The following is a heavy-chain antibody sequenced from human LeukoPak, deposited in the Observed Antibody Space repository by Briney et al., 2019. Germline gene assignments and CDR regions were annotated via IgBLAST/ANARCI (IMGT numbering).Heavy chain of an antibody. D-gene: IGHD3-3*01. CDR2: ISHIIGST. V-gene: IGHV3-23*01. CDR1: GFTFNNYD. CDR3: AKDVYDFWSGFDS. Sequence: GGSLRLSCAASGFTFNNYDMSWVRQAPGKGLEWVSTISHIIGSTYYADSVQGRFTISRDNSKNILYLQMNSLRGEDTAVYYCAKDVYDFWSGFDSWGQGTLVTVSS. J-gene: IGHJ4*02.